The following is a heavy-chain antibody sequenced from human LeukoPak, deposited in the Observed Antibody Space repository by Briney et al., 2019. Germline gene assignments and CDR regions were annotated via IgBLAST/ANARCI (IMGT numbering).Heavy chain of an antibody. CDR2: MSVTGRTI. Sequence: GGSLRLSCAASGFSASDFYMTWIRQSPGTGLERISYMSVTGRTIYYANSVRGRFTISRDNNRNSLDLQMNSLGTDDTAVYYCARVVSTSGKFYMDVWGTGTTVTVSS. CDR3: ARVVSTSGKFYMDV. CDR1: GFSASDFY. D-gene: IGHD1-1*01. V-gene: IGHV3-11*04. J-gene: IGHJ6*03.